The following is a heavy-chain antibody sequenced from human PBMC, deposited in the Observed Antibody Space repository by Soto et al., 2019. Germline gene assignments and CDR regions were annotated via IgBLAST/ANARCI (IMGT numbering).Heavy chain of an antibody. J-gene: IGHJ4*02. CDR3: ERGKGSGWYKFDY. Sequence: AGGSLRLSCAASGFTVSSNYMSWVRQAPGKGLEWVSVIYSVGSTYYADSVKGRFTISRDNSKNTLYLQMNTLRVEDTALYFCERGKGSGWYKFDYWGQGTQVTVSS. CDR1: GFTVSSNY. V-gene: IGHV3-53*01. D-gene: IGHD6-19*01. CDR2: IYSVGST.